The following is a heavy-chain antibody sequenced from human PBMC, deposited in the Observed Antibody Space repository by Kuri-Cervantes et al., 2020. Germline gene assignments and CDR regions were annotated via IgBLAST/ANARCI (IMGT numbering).Heavy chain of an antibody. V-gene: IGHV3-13*01. CDR1: GFTFSSYD. J-gene: IGHJ6*02. CDR2: IGTAGDT. CDR3: ARDRAEKVDPDYYYAMDV. D-gene: IGHD5-12*01. Sequence: GKSLKISCAASGFTFSSYDMHWVRQATGKGLEWVSAIGTAGDTYYPGSVKGRFTISRDNSKNTLDLEMDSLRAEDTAVYYCARDRAEKVDPDYYYAMDVWGQGTTVTVSS.